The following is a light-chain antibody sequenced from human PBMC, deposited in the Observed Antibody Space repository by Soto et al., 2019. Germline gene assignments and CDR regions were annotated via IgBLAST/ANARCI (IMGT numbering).Light chain of an antibody. J-gene: IGKJ2*01. CDR1: QSIRSY. CDR3: QQSYSSPPT. V-gene: IGKV1-39*01. Sequence: DIQMTQSPSSLSASVGDRVTITCRASQSIRSYLNWYQQKPGKAPKLLIYAASSLQSGVPSRFSGSGSGTDFALTISSLQPDDFTTYYCQQSYSSPPTFGQGTKLEIK. CDR2: AAS.